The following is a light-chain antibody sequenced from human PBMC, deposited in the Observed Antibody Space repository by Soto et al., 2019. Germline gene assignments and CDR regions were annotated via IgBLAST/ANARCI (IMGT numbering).Light chain of an antibody. CDR3: QQNYSTPVT. CDR1: QSISNY. Sequence: DIEMTQSPSPLSASVGDRVTITCRASQSISNYLNWYQQKPGKAPKLLIYSTSTLQSGVPSRFSGSGSGTQFTLTISTLQPEDFATYYCQQNYSTPVTFGQGTRLEIK. J-gene: IGKJ5*01. V-gene: IGKV1-39*01. CDR2: STS.